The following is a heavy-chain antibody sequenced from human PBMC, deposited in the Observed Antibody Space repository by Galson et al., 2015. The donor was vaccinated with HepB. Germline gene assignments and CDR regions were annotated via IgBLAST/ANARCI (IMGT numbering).Heavy chain of an antibody. D-gene: IGHD6-13*01. Sequence: QSGAEVKKPGESLKIACKGSGYYFSHFWIGWVRQMPGRGLERMGIIYPGDSDTRYNPSFEGHVTISADKSISTAYLQWTNLKASDTGFYYCARRPREAGAVDYWGQGTLVTVSS. CDR1: GYYFSHFW. J-gene: IGHJ4*02. CDR2: IYPGDSDT. V-gene: IGHV5-51*03. CDR3: ARRPREAGAVDY.